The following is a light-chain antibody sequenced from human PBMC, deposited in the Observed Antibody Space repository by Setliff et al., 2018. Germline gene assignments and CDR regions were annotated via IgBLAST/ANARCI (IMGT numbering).Light chain of an antibody. V-gene: IGLV2-14*01. Sequence: QSALAQPASVSGSPGQSITISCSGTIGDVGAYDFVSWYQHHPGKAPKLVIYEVTNRPSGISNRFSGPKSGNSASLIISGLQAEDEADYYCSAYTSSSTYVFGTGTKVTVL. CDR1: IGDVGAYDF. CDR2: EVT. CDR3: SAYTSSSTYV. J-gene: IGLJ1*01.